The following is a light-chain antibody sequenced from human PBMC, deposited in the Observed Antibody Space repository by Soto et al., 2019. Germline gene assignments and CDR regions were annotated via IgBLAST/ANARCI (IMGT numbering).Light chain of an antibody. CDR1: SGSVSAAHY. CDR3: VLYMGSGISV. J-gene: IGLJ3*02. V-gene: IGLV8-61*01. CDR2: STT. Sequence: QTVVTQEPSFSVSPGGTVTLTCGLNSGSVSAAHYPTWCQQTPGQAPRTLIYSTTTRSSGVPDRFSGSILGNKAALTITGAQADDESDYYCVLYMGSGISVFGGGTKPTVL.